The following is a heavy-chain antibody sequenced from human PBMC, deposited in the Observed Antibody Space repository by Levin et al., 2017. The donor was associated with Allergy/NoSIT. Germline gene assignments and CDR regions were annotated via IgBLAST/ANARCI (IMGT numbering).Heavy chain of an antibody. CDR1: GFSFSTYG. V-gene: IGHV3-48*01. CDR3: ARDEESFGDAFDI. J-gene: IGHJ3*02. Sequence: GESLKISCAASGFSFSTYGMIWVRQAPGKGLEWVSYISARRTTMYYADSVKGRFTISRDDAKNTLYLQMSSLRAEDTAVYYCARDEESFGDAFDIWGQGTRVTVSS. CDR2: ISARRTTM. D-gene: IGHD3-16*01.